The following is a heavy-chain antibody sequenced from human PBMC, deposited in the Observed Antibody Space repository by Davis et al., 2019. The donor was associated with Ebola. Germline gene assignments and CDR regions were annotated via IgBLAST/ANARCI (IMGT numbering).Heavy chain of an antibody. V-gene: IGHV4-39*07. CDR2: IYHSGST. J-gene: IGHJ3*02. D-gene: IGHD6-19*01. Sequence: MPSETLSLTCAVSGDSISRTSYYWGWIRQPPGKGLEWIGSIYHSGSTYYNPSLKSRVTISVDTSKNQFSLKLSSVTAADTAVYYCARVIAVAYDAFDIWGQGTMVTVSS. CDR1: GDSISRTSYY. CDR3: ARVIAVAYDAFDI.